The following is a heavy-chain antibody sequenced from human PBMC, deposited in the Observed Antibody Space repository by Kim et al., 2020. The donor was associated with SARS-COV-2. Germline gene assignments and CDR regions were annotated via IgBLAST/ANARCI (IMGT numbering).Heavy chain of an antibody. V-gene: IGHV1-3*01. D-gene: IGHD5-18*01. J-gene: IGHJ4*02. CDR3: ARGEGILLS. Sequence: GNTKYSQKFQGRVTITRDTSASTAYMELSSLRSEDTAVYYCARGEGILLSWGQGTLVTVSS. CDR2: GNT.